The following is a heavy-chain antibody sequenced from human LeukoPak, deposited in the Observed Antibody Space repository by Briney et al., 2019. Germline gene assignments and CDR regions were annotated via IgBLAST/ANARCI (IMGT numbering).Heavy chain of an antibody. CDR3: ARDPYSSTWSYGMDI. J-gene: IGHJ6*02. Sequence: PGESLRLTCTASGFTLSNYWMSWVRQTPEKGLEWVANIKQDESEKVYVDSVKGRFTISRDNAKSSLYLQMSGLRADDTAVYYCARDPYSSTWSYGMDIWGQGTTVTVSS. CDR2: IKQDESEK. V-gene: IGHV3-7*05. CDR1: GFTLSNYW. D-gene: IGHD6-13*01.